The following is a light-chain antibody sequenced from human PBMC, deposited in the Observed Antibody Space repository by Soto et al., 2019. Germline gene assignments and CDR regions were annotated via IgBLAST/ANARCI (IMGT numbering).Light chain of an antibody. CDR1: RSLLNTDGKTY. CDR2: EVS. V-gene: IGKV2D-29*01. J-gene: IGKJ1*01. Sequence: EIVMTQTPLSLSVTPGQPASISCKSSRSLLNTDGKTYVYWYQQKPVQPPQLLISEVSYMFSGVPDRFSGSRAGTDFTLKIRRVQPEDVGVYYCMQSLHLPWTFGQGTKVE. CDR3: MQSLHLPWT.